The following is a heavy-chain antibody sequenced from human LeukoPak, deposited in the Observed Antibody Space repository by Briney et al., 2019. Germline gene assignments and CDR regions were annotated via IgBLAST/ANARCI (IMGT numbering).Heavy chain of an antibody. D-gene: IGHD3-22*01. CDR2: IYYSGST. CDR3: ASLPIVVVTGY. J-gene: IGHJ4*02. V-gene: IGHV4-39*01. CDR1: GGSISSSSYY. Sequence: KPSETLSLTCTVSGGSISSSSYYWGWIRQPPGKGLEWIGSIYYSGSTYYNPSLKSRVTISVDTSKNQFSLKLSSVTAADTAVYYCASLPIVVVTGYWGQGTLVTVSS.